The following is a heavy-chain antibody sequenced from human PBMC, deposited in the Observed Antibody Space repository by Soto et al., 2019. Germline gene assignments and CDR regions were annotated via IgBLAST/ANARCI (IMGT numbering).Heavy chain of an antibody. CDR2: INPNSGGT. V-gene: IGHV1-2*04. D-gene: IGHD3-22*01. CDR3: ARSRFEYSGYYDSSGYAFDI. CDR1: GYTFTGYY. J-gene: IGHJ3*02. Sequence: ASVKVSCKASGYTFTGYYMHWVRQAPGQGLEWMGWINPNSGGTNYAQKFQGWVTMTRDTSISTAYMELSRLRSDDTAVYYCARSRFEYSGYYDSSGYAFDIWGQGTMVTVSS.